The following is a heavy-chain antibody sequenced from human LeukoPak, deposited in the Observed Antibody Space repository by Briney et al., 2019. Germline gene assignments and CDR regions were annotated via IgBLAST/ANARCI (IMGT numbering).Heavy chain of an antibody. J-gene: IGHJ4*02. V-gene: IGHV3-11*01. CDR1: GFSFSDYY. Sequence: GGSLRLSCVASGFSFSDYYMSWIRQAPGKGLEWVSYIGSTIYYADSVKGRFTISRDNAKNSLYLQMNSLRAEDTAIYYCVRDRGTYRPIDYWGQGTLVTVSS. CDR3: VRDRGTYRPIDY. CDR2: IGSTI. D-gene: IGHD1-26*01.